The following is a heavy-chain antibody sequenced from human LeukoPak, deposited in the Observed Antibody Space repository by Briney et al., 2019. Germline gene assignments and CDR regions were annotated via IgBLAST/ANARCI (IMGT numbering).Heavy chain of an antibody. CDR2: ISSSSSTI. Sequence: GGSLRLSCAASGFTFSGYSMNWVRQAPGKGLEWVSYISSSSSTIYYADSVKGRFTISRDNAKNSLYLQMNSLRAEDTAVYYCARALGYCSGGSCLTDYWGQGTLVTVSS. V-gene: IGHV3-48*01. CDR1: GFTFSGYS. J-gene: IGHJ4*02. CDR3: ARALGYCSGGSCLTDY. D-gene: IGHD2-15*01.